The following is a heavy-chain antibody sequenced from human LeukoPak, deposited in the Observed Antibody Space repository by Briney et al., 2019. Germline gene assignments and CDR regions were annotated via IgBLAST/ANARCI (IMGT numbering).Heavy chain of an antibody. V-gene: IGHV3-21*01. Sequence: GGSLRLSCAASGFTFSSYSMNWVRQAPGKGLEWVSSISSGSTYMYYADSVKGRFTISRDNAQNSMYLQMNSLRAEDTAVYYCGRVGGRSKAAKGDAFDIWGQGTMVTVTS. CDR2: ISSGSTYM. D-gene: IGHD6-6*01. J-gene: IGHJ3*02. CDR1: GFTFSSYS. CDR3: GRVGGRSKAAKGDAFDI.